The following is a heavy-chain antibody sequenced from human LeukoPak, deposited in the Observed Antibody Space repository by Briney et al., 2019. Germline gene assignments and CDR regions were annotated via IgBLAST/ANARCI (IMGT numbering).Heavy chain of an antibody. CDR1: GFTFSSYA. CDR2: ISGSGGST. Sequence: GGSLRLSCAASGFTFSSYAMSWVRQAPGKGLEWVSAISGSGGSTYYADSVKGRFTISRDNSKNTLYLQMNSLRAEDTAVYYCAKDLDGGVVVVAATFDYWGQGTLVTVSS. D-gene: IGHD2-15*01. V-gene: IGHV3-23*01. J-gene: IGHJ4*02. CDR3: AKDLDGGVVVVAATFDY.